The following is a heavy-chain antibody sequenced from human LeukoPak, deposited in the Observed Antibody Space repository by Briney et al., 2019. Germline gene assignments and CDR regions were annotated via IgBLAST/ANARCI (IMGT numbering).Heavy chain of an antibody. CDR2: INPSGGST. V-gene: IGHV1-46*01. CDR1: GYTFTSYY. J-gene: IGHJ4*02. Sequence: ASVKVSCKASGYTFTSYYMHWVRQAPGQGLEWMGIINPSGGSTSYAQKFQGRVTMTRDTSTSTVYKELSSLRSEDTAVYYCARDSGSYYVGYWGQGTLVTVSS. CDR3: ARDSGSYYVGY. D-gene: IGHD1-26*01.